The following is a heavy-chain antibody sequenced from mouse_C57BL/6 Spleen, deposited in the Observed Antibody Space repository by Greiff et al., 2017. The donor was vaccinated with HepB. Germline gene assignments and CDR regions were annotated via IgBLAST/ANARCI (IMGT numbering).Heavy chain of an antibody. CDR3: ARHKSRLYYSNHYFDY. J-gene: IGHJ2*01. Sequence: EVQRVESGGDLVKPGGSLKLSCAASGFTFSSYGMSWVRQTPDKRLEWVATISSGGSYTYYPDSVKGRFTISRDNAKNTLYLQMSSLKSEDTAMYYCARHKSRLYYSNHYFDYWGQGTTLTVSS. V-gene: IGHV5-6*01. CDR2: ISSGGSYT. CDR1: GFTFSSYG. D-gene: IGHD2-5*01.